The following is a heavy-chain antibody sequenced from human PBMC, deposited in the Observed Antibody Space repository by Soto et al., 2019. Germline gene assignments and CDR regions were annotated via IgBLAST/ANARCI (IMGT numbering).Heavy chain of an antibody. CDR1: GYTYTGDH. J-gene: IGHJ4*02. CDR3: ARARRGPYYFDY. V-gene: IGHV1-46*01. CDR2: INPSGGSA. Sequence: SVKVSCKASGYTYTGDHMHWVRQAPGQGLEWMGIINPSGGSASYAQKFQGRVTMTRDTSTSTVYMELSSLRSEDTAVYYCARARRGPYYFDYWGQGTLVTAPQ.